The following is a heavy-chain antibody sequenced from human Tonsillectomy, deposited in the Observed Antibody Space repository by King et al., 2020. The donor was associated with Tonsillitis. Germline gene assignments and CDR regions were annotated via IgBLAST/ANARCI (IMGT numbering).Heavy chain of an antibody. CDR2: ISSNGQST. D-gene: IGHD3-10*01. Sequence: VQLVESGGGLVQPGGSLRLSCSASGFTFRSYVMYWVRQAPGKGLECVSAISSNGQSTYYADSVKGRFTISRDNSKNTLFLQMSSLRAEDTALYYCVKDRQWFGELLYVSAFDIWGQGTMVTVSS. J-gene: IGHJ3*02. CDR3: VKDRQWFGELLYVSAFDI. CDR1: GFTFRSYV. V-gene: IGHV3-64D*06.